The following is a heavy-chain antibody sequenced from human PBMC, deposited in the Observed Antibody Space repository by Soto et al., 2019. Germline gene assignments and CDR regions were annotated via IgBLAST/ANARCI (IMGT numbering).Heavy chain of an antibody. CDR3: VRSHNFCAVATCCGAFDI. CDR1: GGTFSNYS. CDR2: IIPMSDIT. D-gene: IGHD3-3*01. V-gene: IGHV1-69*02. J-gene: IGHJ3*02. Sequence: QVQLVQSGAEVRPPGSSVKVSCKASGGTFSNYSTSWVRQAPGQGLEWMGRIIPMSDITNYAQQFQGRVTLSADKATSKASMELSSLSSADTAVYFCVRSHNFCAVATCCGAFDIWGPGTMVTVSS.